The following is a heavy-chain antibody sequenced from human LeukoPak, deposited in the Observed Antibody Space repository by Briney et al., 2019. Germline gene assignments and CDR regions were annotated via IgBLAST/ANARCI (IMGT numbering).Heavy chain of an antibody. J-gene: IGHJ3*02. Sequence: PGGSLRLSCAASGFTVSSNYMSWVRQAPGKGLEWVSVIYSGGSTYYADSVKGRFTISRDNSKNTLYLQTNSLRAEDTAVYYCARDVDTAMVEYAFDIWGQGTMVTVSS. CDR3: ARDVDTAMVEYAFDI. D-gene: IGHD5-18*01. CDR1: GFTVSSNY. V-gene: IGHV3-66*01. CDR2: IYSGGST.